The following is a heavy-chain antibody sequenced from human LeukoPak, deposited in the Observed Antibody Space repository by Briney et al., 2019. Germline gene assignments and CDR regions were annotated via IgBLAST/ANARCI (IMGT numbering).Heavy chain of an antibody. CDR2: INHSGST. D-gene: IGHD3-10*01. CDR1: GGSFSGYY. CDR3: ARGKYYYGSGRRGWFDP. Sequence: PSVTLSLTCAVYGGSFSGYYWSWIRQPPGKGLEWIGEINHSGSTNYNPSLKSRVTISVDTSKNQFSLKLSSVTAADTAVYYCARGKYYYGSGRRGWFDPWGQGTLVTVSS. J-gene: IGHJ5*02. V-gene: IGHV4-34*01.